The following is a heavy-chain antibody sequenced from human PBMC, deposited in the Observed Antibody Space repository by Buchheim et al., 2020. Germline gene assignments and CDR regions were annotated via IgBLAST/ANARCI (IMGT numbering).Heavy chain of an antibody. CDR2: MSYSGIA. D-gene: IGHD5-24*01. CDR1: GDSLSSYY. J-gene: IGHJ5*02. CDR3: ARAPTYNRSRGWFDA. V-gene: IGHV4-59*01. Sequence: QVQLQESGPGLVKPSETLSVTCNVSGDSLSSYYWSWIRQPPGKGLEWIGYMSYSGIAFYHDSLRSRVTMSVDTSKNQLSLSVSSVTAADTAVYFCARAPTYNRSRGWFDAWGQGTL.